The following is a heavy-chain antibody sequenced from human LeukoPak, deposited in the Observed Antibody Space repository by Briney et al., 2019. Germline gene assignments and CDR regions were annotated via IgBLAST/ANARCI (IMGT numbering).Heavy chain of an antibody. J-gene: IGHJ6*02. CDR3: TRGGYSYGNGMDV. CDR1: GGSFSGYY. Sequence: KASETLSLTCAVYGGSFSGYYWSWIRQPPGKGLEWIGEINHSGSTNYNPSLKSRVTISVDTSKNQFSLKLSSVTAADTAVYYCTRGGYSYGNGMDVWGQGTTVTVSS. CDR2: INHSGST. D-gene: IGHD5-18*01. V-gene: IGHV4-34*01.